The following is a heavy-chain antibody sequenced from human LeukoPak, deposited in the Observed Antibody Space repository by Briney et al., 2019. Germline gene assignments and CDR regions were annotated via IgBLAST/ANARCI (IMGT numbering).Heavy chain of an antibody. CDR1: GFTVSSSY. J-gene: IGHJ4*02. CDR3: ARGLSGYSSSLGY. V-gene: IGHV3-74*01. D-gene: IGHD6-19*01. CDR2: INSDGSST. Sequence: GGSLRLSCAASGFTVSSSYMSWVRQAPGKGLVWVSRINSDGSSTTYADSVKGRFTISRDNAKNTLYLQMNSLRAEDTAVYYCARGLSGYSSSLGYWGQGTLVTVSS.